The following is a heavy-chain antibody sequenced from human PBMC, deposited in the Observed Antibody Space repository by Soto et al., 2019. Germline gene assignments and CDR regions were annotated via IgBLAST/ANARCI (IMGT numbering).Heavy chain of an antibody. CDR2: ISSSSSYI. CDR1: GFTFSSYS. J-gene: IGHJ4*02. CDR3: ARVTYPGIAAAGTITGYFDY. Sequence: GESLKISCAASGFTFSSYSMNWVRQAPGKGLEWVSSISSSSSYIYYADSVKGRFTISRDNAKNSLYLQMNSLRAEDTAVYYCARVTYPGIAAAGTITGYFDYWGQGTLVTVSS. D-gene: IGHD6-13*01. V-gene: IGHV3-21*01.